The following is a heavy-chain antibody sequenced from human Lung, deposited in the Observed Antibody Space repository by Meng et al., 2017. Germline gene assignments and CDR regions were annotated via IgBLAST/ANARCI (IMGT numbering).Heavy chain of an antibody. D-gene: IGHD3-10*01. CDR1: GGSISGTN. CDR3: TRERHSTIIRGVTDF. CDR2: INHGGST. Sequence: QFNLQSRGPGLLMPSQKLPLTCAVYGGSISGTNSSWIRPSPAQWLEWIGKINHGGSTNYNPSLESRVTISVDTPKNQFSLRLTSMTVADTADYYCTRERHSTIIRGVTDFWGQGALVTVSS. J-gene: IGHJ4*02. V-gene: IGHV4-34*01.